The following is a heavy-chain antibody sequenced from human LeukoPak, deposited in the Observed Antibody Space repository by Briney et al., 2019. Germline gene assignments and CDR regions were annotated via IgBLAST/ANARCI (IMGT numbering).Heavy chain of an antibody. CDR3: ARFLVLGDAFDI. CDR1: GFTFSSYA. J-gene: IGHJ3*02. D-gene: IGHD6-13*01. CDR2: ISGSGGST. V-gene: IGHV3-23*01. Sequence: GGSLRLFCAASGFTFSSYAMSWVRQAPGKGLEWVSAISGSGGSTYYADSVKGRFTISRDNSKNTLYLQMNSLRAEDTAVYYCARFLVLGDAFDIWGQGTMVTVSS.